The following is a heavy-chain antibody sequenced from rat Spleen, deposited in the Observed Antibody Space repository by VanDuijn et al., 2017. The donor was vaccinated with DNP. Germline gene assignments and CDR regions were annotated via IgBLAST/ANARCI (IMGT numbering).Heavy chain of an antibody. D-gene: IGHD1-11*01. Sequence: EVQLVESGGGLVQPGRSLKLSCAASGFTFSDYAMAWVRQAPKKGLEWVATISYDGSRTYYRDSVKGRFTISRDNAKSTLYLQMDSLRSEDTATYYCARHVHGGYAMDAWGQGTSVTVSS. CDR2: ISYDGSRT. CDR1: GFTFSDYA. CDR3: ARHVHGGYAMDA. V-gene: IGHV5-17*01. J-gene: IGHJ4*01.